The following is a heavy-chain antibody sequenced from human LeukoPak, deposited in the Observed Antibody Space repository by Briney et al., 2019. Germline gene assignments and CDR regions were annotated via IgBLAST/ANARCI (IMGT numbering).Heavy chain of an antibody. V-gene: IGHV4-59*01. Sequence: SQTLSLTCTVSGGSISSYYWSWIRQPPGKGLEWIGYIYYSGSTNYNPSLKSRVTISVDTSKNQFSLKLSSVTAADTAVYYCARGVGAPYYFDYWGQGTLVTVSS. J-gene: IGHJ4*02. CDR1: GGSISSYY. CDR3: ARGVGAPYYFDY. CDR2: IYYSGST. D-gene: IGHD1-26*01.